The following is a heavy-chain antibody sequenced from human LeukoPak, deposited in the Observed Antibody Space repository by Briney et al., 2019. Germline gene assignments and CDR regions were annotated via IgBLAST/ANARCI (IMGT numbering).Heavy chain of an antibody. CDR3: ARVSNDAAHSLDY. V-gene: IGHV4-39*01. D-gene: IGHD6-6*01. Sequence: NPSETLSLTCTVSGGSISSSSYYWGWIRQPPGKGLEWIGSIYYSGSTYYNPSLKSRVTISVDTSKNQFALRLTSVTAADTAVYYCARVSNDAAHSLDYWGQGTLVTVSS. J-gene: IGHJ4*02. CDR2: IYYSGST. CDR1: GGSISSSSYY.